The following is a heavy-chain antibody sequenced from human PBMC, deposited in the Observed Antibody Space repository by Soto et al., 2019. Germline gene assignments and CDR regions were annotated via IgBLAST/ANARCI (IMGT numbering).Heavy chain of an antibody. J-gene: IGHJ6*02. CDR1: GFTFSNAW. D-gene: IGHD2-2*01. CDR3: TTEYCSSTSCYYYYYYGMDV. Sequence: GSLRLSCAASGFTFSNAWMNWVRQAPGKGLEWVGRIKSKTDGGTTDYAAPVKGRFTISRDDSKNTLYLQMNSLKTEDTAVYYCTTEYCSSTSCYYYYYYGMDVWGQGTTVTVSS. V-gene: IGHV3-15*07. CDR2: IKSKTDGGTT.